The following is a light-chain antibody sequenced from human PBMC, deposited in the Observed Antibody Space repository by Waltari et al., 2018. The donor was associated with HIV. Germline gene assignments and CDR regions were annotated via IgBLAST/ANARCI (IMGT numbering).Light chain of an antibody. CDR1: QGIKTW. CDR2: AAS. V-gene: IGKV1-12*01. CDR3: QQANSFPHT. J-gene: IGKJ4*01. Sequence: DIEMAQSPSYVSASVGDRVTITCRASQGIKTWLAWYQQRPAKAPTLLVYAASRLQSGVPARFNGSGSVLYFTLTITDFQPNDSAIYYCQQANSFPHTFGGGTRVDI.